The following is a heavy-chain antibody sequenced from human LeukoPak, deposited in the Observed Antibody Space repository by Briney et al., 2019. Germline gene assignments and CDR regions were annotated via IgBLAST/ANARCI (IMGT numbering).Heavy chain of an antibody. CDR2: IKPDGSEK. V-gene: IGHV3-7*01. J-gene: IGHJ4*02. CDR3: LRDTGCRTTNCYSYFDY. Sequence: GGSLRLSCAASGFSFSRYWMSWVRQAPGKGLEWVANIKPDGSEKYYVDSVRGRFTPSRDNAKNSLYLQMNSLRAEDTAVYYCLRDTGCRTTNCYSYFDYWGQGTLVTVSS. CDR1: GFSFSRYW. D-gene: IGHD2-2*01.